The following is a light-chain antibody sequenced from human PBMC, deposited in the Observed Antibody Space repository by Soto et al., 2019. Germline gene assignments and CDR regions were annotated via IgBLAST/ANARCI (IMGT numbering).Light chain of an antibody. J-gene: IGKJ5*01. CDR2: WAS. V-gene: IGKV4-1*01. CDR1: QNALFSASNKNY. CDR3: QQRSNWPPGIT. Sequence: DIVLTQSPDSLAVSLGETATINCKSSQNALFSASNKNYLAWYQQRPGQPLRLLFYWASTRASGVPDRFTGSGSGTDFTLTISSLEPEDFAVYYCQQRSNWPPGITFGQGTRLEIK.